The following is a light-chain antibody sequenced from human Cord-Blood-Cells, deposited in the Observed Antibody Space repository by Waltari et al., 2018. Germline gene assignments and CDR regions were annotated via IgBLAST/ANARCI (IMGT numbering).Light chain of an antibody. V-gene: IGKV1-17*02. Sequence: DIQMTQSPSSLSASVGDRVTITCRASQGISNDLGWYQQKPGKAPKRLIYAASSLQSGVLARFSGCRSGTEFTRTLSNLQPADFATYYCLQHNRYPLPFGPGTNLDIK. CDR3: LQHNRYPLP. CDR2: AAS. J-gene: IGKJ3*01. CDR1: QGISND.